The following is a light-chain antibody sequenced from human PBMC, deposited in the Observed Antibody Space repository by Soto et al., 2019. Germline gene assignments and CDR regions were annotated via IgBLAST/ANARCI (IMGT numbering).Light chain of an antibody. V-gene: IGKV3-11*01. Sequence: VLSQYPSTLSLSPGERATLSCRASQSVSSYLAWYQQKPGQAPRLLIYDASNRATGIPARFSGSGSGTDFTLTISSLEPEDFAVYYCQQRSNWRIPFGQGTRLEI. CDR1: QSVSSY. J-gene: IGKJ5*01. CDR2: DAS. CDR3: QQRSNWRIP.